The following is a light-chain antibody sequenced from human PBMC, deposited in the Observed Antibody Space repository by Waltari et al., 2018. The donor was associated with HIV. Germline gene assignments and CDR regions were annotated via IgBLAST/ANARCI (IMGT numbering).Light chain of an antibody. CDR1: NIGSKS. J-gene: IGLJ2*01. V-gene: IGLV3-21*02. Sequence: SYVLTPPPSVSVAPGQTARITCGGTNIGSKSVHWYQPKPGQAPGLVVYDDSDRPSGIPERFSGSNSGNTATLTINRVEAGDEADYYCQVWDSSSDHLFGGGTKLTVL. CDR3: QVWDSSSDHL. CDR2: DDS.